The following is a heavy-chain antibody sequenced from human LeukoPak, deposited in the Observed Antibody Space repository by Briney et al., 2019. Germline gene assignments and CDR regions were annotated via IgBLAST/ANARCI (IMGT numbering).Heavy chain of an antibody. CDR1: GFTFSSYS. V-gene: IGHV3-21*01. CDR2: ISSSSTYI. Sequence: GGFLRLSCAASGFTFSSYSMNWIRQAPGKGLEWVSLISSSSTYIYYADSVKGRFTISRDNAKNSLYLQMNSLRAEDTAIYYCARDVSLTGEWLLRGGNWFDPWGQGTLVTVSS. J-gene: IGHJ5*02. CDR3: ARDVSLTGEWLLRGGNWFDP. D-gene: IGHD3-3*01.